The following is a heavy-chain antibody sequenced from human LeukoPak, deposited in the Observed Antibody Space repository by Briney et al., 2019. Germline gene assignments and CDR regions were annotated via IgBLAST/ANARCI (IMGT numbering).Heavy chain of an antibody. CDR3: ARDMVSGGSYSTRFDY. Sequence: ASVKVSCKASGYTFTGYQIHWVRQAPGQGHDWMGRINPNTGGTNYAQKFQGRVTMTRDTSISTAYMELSGLTSDDTAVYYCARDMVSGGSYSTRFDYWGQGTLVTVSS. J-gene: IGHJ4*02. CDR2: INPNTGGT. D-gene: IGHD1-26*01. CDR1: GYTFTGYQ. V-gene: IGHV1-2*06.